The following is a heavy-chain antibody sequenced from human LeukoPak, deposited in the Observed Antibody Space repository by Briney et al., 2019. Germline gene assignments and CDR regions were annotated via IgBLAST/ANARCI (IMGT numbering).Heavy chain of an antibody. V-gene: IGHV4-4*09. Sequence: SETLSLTCTVSGGSISSYYWSWIRQPPGKGLEWIGYIYTSGSTNYNPSLKSRVTISVDTSKNQFSLKLSSVTAADAAVYYCARQIVGATYCDYWGQGTLVTVSS. CDR3: ARQIVGATYCDY. D-gene: IGHD1-26*01. CDR1: GGSISSYY. CDR2: IYTSGST. J-gene: IGHJ4*02.